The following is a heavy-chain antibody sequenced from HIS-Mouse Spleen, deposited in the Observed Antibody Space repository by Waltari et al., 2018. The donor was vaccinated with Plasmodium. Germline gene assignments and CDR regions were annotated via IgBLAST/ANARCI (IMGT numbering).Heavy chain of an antibody. CDR1: GFPFSSYG. CDR2: ISYDGSNK. J-gene: IGHJ4*02. Sequence: QLQLVESGGGVVQPGRSLRLSCAASGFPFSSYGMHWVRQAPGKGLEWVAVISYDGSNKYYADSVKGRFTISRDNSKNTLYLQMNSLRAEDTAVYYCAKAQGVINFDYWGQGTLVTVSS. V-gene: IGHV3-30*18. D-gene: IGHD3-16*01. CDR3: AKAQGVINFDY.